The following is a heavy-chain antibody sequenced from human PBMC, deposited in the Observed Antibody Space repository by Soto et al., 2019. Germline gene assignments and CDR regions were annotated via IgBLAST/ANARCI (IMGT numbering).Heavy chain of an antibody. CDR3: AKVQAPLYLRGFGELLDY. CDR1: GFTFSSYA. J-gene: IGHJ4*02. CDR2: ISGSGGST. Sequence: PGGSLRLSCAASGFTFSSYAMSWVRQAPGKGLEWVSAISGSGGSTYYADSVKGRFTISRDNSKNTLYLQMNSLRAEDTAVYSFAKVQAPLYLRGFGELLDYWGQGTLVPVSS. D-gene: IGHD3-10*01. V-gene: IGHV3-23*01.